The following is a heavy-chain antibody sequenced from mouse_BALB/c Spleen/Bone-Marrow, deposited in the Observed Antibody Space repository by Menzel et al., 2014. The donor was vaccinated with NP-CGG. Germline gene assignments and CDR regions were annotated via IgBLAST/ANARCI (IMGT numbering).Heavy chain of an antibody. D-gene: IGHD1-1*01. CDR2: INNNGGET. Sequence: EVNVVESGGGLVQPGGSLKLSYAASGFTFSNYGMSWVRQTPDKRLDLVATINNNGGETYSTDSVKGRFTISRDNAKNTLYLQMSSLKSEDTAMYYCARDDGFYGLDRWGQGTSVTVSS. J-gene: IGHJ4*01. CDR1: GFTFSNYG. CDR3: ARDDGFYGLDR. V-gene: IGHV5-6-3*01.